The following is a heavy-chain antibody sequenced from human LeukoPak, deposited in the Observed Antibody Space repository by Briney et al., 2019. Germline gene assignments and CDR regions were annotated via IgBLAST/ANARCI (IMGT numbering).Heavy chain of an antibody. V-gene: IGHV3-21*01. CDR3: ARDRGYSYARGFDY. D-gene: IGHD5-18*01. J-gene: IGHJ4*02. Sequence: PGGSLRLSCEGSGFTFSSYSMNWVRQAPGKGLEWVSSISSSSSYIYYADSVKGRFTISRDNAKNSLYLQMNSLRAEDTAVYYCARDRGYSYARGFDYWGQGTLVTVSS. CDR1: GFTFSSYS. CDR2: ISSSSSYI.